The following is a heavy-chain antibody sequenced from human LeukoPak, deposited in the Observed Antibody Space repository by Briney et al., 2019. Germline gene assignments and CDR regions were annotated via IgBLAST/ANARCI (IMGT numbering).Heavy chain of an antibody. Sequence: SETLSLTCAVYGGSFGGYYWSWIRQPPGKGLEWIGEINHSGSTNYNPSLKSRVTISVDTSKNQFSLKLSSVTAADTAVYYCARAITYYELFTGYSREYYFDDWGQGILVTVSS. D-gene: IGHD3-9*01. CDR1: GGSFGGYY. V-gene: IGHV4-34*01. CDR3: ARAITYYELFTGYSREYYFDD. CDR2: INHSGST. J-gene: IGHJ4*02.